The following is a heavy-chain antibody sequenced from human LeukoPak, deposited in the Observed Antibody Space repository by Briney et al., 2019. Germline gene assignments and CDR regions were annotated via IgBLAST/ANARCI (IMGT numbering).Heavy chain of an antibody. CDR1: GFTFSSYA. D-gene: IGHD6-19*01. J-gene: IGHJ4*02. Sequence: PGGSLRLSCAASGFTFSSYAMSWVRQAPGKGLEWVSAISGSGGSTYYADSVKGRFTISRDNSKNTLYLQMNSLRAEDTAIYYCANVVPDLMWLAPFDYWGQGTLVTVSS. CDR2: ISGSGGST. V-gene: IGHV3-23*01. CDR3: ANVVPDLMWLAPFDY.